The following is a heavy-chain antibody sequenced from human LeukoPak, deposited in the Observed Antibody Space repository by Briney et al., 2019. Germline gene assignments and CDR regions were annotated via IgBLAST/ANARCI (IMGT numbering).Heavy chain of an antibody. CDR2: IYVTGN. CDR3: ARHNRGGIEGMDV. V-gene: IGHV4-59*08. CDR1: GGSIGTYY. J-gene: IGHJ6*03. D-gene: IGHD3-16*02. Sequence: SETLSLTCTVSGGSIGTYYWSWVRQSPGKGLEWIGYIYVTGNRYNPYLQSRVTISVDSSRNQFFLKMSSVTAADTAVYYCARHNRGGIEGMDVWGKGTTVTVSS.